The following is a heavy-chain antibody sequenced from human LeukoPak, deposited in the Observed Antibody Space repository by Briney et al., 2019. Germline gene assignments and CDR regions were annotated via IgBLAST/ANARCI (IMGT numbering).Heavy chain of an antibody. D-gene: IGHD6-19*01. V-gene: IGHV1-58*01. CDR3: ARASLPIAVAGPGY. J-gene: IGHJ4*02. CDR1: GFTFSNSA. Sequence: SVRVSCKASGFTFSNSAVQWVRQARGQRLEWIGWIIVGSGTTNYAHSLQGRLTITRDMSTSTAYMELTSLRAEDTAVYYCARASLPIAVAGPGYWGQGTLVTVSS. CDR2: IIVGSGTT.